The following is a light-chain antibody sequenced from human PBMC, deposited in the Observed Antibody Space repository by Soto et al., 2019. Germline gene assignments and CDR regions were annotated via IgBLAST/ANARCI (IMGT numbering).Light chain of an antibody. J-gene: IGKJ5*01. V-gene: IGKV1-9*01. Sequence: DIQLNQSPSLLSASVGDRVTMTCRASHDISTYLAWYQQKPGKAPQLMIYEASTLQSGVPSRFSGSGSGTEFTLTISGLLPEDFATYHCQQLNTLPFTFGQGTRLEI. CDR2: EAS. CDR1: HDISTY. CDR3: QQLNTLPFT.